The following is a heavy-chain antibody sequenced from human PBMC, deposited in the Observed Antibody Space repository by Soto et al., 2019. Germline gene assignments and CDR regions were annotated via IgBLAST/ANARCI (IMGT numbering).Heavy chain of an antibody. V-gene: IGHV3-33*01. J-gene: IGHJ4*02. CDR3: ARPSSLWFGELYYFDY. CDR1: GFTFSSYG. D-gene: IGHD3-10*01. CDR2: IWYDGSNK. Sequence: QVQLVESGGGVVQPGRSLRLSCAASGFTFSSYGMHWVRQAPGKGLEWVAVIWYDGSNKYYADSVKGRFTISRDNSKNTLYLQMNSLRAEDTAVYYCARPSSLWFGELYYFDYWGQGTLVTVSS.